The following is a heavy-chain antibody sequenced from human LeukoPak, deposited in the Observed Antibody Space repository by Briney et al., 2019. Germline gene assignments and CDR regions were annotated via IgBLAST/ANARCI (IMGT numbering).Heavy chain of an antibody. CDR2: ISSSSSYI. D-gene: IGHD1-1*01. J-gene: IGHJ4*02. CDR3: ARGFSGTADY. Sequence: GGSLRLSCAASGFTFSSYSMNWVRQAPGKGLGWVSSISSSSSYIYYADSVKGRFTISRDNAKNSLYLQMNSLRAEDTAVYYCARGFSGTADYRGQGTLVTVSS. V-gene: IGHV3-21*01. CDR1: GFTFSSYS.